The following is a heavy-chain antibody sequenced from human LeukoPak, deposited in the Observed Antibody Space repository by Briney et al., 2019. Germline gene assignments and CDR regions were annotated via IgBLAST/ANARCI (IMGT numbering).Heavy chain of an antibody. J-gene: IGHJ6*02. D-gene: IGHD3-3*01. CDR2: IYYSGST. V-gene: IGHV4-59*01. CDR1: GGSISSYY. Sequence: PSETLSLTCTVSGGSISSYYWRWLRQPPGQGLEWIGYIYYSGSTNYNPSLKSRVTISVDTSKNQFSLKLSSVTAADTAVYYCARAPATIFGVVYYYGMDVWGQGTTVTVSS. CDR3: ARAPATIFGVVYYYGMDV.